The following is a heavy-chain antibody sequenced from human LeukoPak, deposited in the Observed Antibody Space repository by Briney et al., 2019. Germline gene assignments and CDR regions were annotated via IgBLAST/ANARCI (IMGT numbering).Heavy chain of an antibody. V-gene: IGHV3-23*01. Sequence: PGGSLRLSCAASGFTFSSYALSLVRQAPGKGLEWVSVISDSGGSTYYADSVKGRFTISRDNSKNTLYLQMNSLRAEDTAVYYCANLYYYDSSGYYYSPFDIWGQGTMVTVSS. CDR2: ISDSGGST. CDR3: ANLYYYDSSGYYYSPFDI. CDR1: GFTFSSYA. D-gene: IGHD3-22*01. J-gene: IGHJ3*02.